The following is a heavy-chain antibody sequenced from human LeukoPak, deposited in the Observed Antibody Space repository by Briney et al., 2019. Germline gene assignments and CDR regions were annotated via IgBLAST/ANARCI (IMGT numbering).Heavy chain of an antibody. D-gene: IGHD6-6*01. J-gene: IGHJ3*02. CDR1: GFTFSSYA. CDR2: ISYDGSNK. V-gene: IGHV3-30-3*01. Sequence: GRSLRLSCAASGFTFSSYAMHWVRQAPGKGLEWVAVISYDGSNKYYADSVKARFTISRDNSKNTLYLQMNSLRAEDTAVYYCAREAYSSSYPDIWGQGTMVTVSS. CDR3: AREAYSSSYPDI.